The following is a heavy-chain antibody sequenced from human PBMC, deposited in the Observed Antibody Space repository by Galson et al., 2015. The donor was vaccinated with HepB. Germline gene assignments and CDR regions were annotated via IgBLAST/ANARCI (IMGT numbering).Heavy chain of an antibody. D-gene: IGHD6-19*01. V-gene: IGHV3-23*01. CDR3: AKVFPEKVDGWYRQALYYFDS. Sequence: SLRLSCAASGFTFSYYAMSWVRQAPGKGLGWISAITPSGDNTYSADSTKGRFTISRDNSRNTLFLQMNSLRADDTAIYFCAKVFPEKVDGWYRQALYYFDSWGQGTRVTVSS. CDR2: ITPSGDNT. J-gene: IGHJ4*02. CDR1: GFTFSYYA.